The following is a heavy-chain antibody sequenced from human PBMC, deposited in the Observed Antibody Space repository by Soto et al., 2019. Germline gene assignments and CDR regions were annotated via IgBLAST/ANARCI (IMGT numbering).Heavy chain of an antibody. V-gene: IGHV1-69*01. CDR1: GGTFSSYA. J-gene: IGHJ6*02. Sequence: QVQLVQSGAEVKKPGSSVKVSCKASGGTFSSYAISWVRQAPGQGLEWMGGIIPIFGTANYAQKFQGRVTITADESTITAYMELSSLRSEDTAVYYCASPGVVVVAATTYHYGMDVWGQGTTVTVSS. CDR3: ASPGVVVVAATTYHYGMDV. CDR2: IIPIFGTA. D-gene: IGHD2-15*01.